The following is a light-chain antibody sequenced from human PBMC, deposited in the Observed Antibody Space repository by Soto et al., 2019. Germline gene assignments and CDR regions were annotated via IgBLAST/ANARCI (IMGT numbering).Light chain of an antibody. CDR2: EGS. CDR1: SSDVGSYKL. CDR3: CSYAGSSTSRV. V-gene: IGLV2-23*01. J-gene: IGLJ3*02. Sequence: QSALTQPASVYGSPGQSITISCTGTSSDVGSYKLVSWYQQHPGKAPKLMIYEGSKRPSGVSNRFSGSKSGNTASLTISGLQAEDEADYYCCSYAGSSTSRVFGGGTKLTVL.